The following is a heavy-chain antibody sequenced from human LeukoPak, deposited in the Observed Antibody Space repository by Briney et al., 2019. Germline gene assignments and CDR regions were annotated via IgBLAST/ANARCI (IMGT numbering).Heavy chain of an antibody. CDR1: GFTFSSYG. CDR2: IRYDGSNK. CDR3: AKDAYYYDSSGYQGDY. J-gene: IGHJ4*02. Sequence: PGGSLRLSCAASGFTFSSYGMHWVRQAPGKGLEWVAFIRYDGSNKYYADSVKGRFTISRDNSKNTLYLQMNSLRAEDTAVYYFAKDAYYYDSSGYQGDYWGQGTLVTVSS. V-gene: IGHV3-30*02. D-gene: IGHD3-22*01.